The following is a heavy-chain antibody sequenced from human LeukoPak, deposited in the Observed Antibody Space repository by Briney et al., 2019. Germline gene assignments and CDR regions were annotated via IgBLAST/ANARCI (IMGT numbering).Heavy chain of an antibody. CDR1: GFTFSSYA. J-gene: IGHJ3*02. D-gene: IGHD3-22*01. Sequence: GRSLRLSCAASGFTFSSYAMSWVRQAPGKGLEWVSAISGSGGSTYYADSVKGRFTISRDNSKNTLYLQMNSLRAEDTAVYYCAKDAPKYYYDSSGYHDAFHIWGQGTMVTVSS. CDR2: ISGSGGST. V-gene: IGHV3-23*01. CDR3: AKDAPKYYYDSSGYHDAFHI.